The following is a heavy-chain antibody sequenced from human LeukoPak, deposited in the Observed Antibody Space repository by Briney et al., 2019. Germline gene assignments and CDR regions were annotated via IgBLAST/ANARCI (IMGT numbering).Heavy chain of an antibody. D-gene: IGHD5-24*01. CDR1: GFTFSSYS. Sequence: GGSLRLSCAASGFTFSSYSMNWVRQAPGKGLEWVSPISSSSYIYYADSVKGRFTISRDNAKNSLYLQMSSLRAEDTAVYYCAREGELEEMATITGAFDIWGQGTMVTVSS. V-gene: IGHV3-21*01. CDR2: ISSSSYI. CDR3: AREGELEEMATITGAFDI. J-gene: IGHJ3*02.